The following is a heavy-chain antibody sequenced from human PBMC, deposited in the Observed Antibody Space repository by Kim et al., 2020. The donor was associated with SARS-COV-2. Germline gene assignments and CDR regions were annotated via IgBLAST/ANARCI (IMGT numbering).Heavy chain of an antibody. CDR2: S. V-gene: IGHV4-34*01. D-gene: IGHD1-26*01. J-gene: IGHJ3*02. CDR3: AGGWEPSAFDI. Sequence: SNYNPSLKSRVTISVDTSKNQFSLKLSSVTAADTAVYYCAGGWEPSAFDIWGQGTMVTVSS.